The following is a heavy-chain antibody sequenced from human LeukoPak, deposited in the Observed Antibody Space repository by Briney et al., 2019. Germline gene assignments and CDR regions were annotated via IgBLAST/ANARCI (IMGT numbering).Heavy chain of an antibody. Sequence: ETLSLTCAVYGGSFSGYYWSWIRQPPGKGLEWIGEINHSGSTNYNPSLKSRVTISVDTSMNQFSLKLSSVTAADTAVYYCARGRYYYGSGSYFYYYYMDVWGKGTTVTVSS. CDR2: INHSGST. J-gene: IGHJ6*03. D-gene: IGHD3-10*01. CDR3: ARGRYYYGSGSYFYYYYMDV. CDR1: GGSFSGYY. V-gene: IGHV4-34*01.